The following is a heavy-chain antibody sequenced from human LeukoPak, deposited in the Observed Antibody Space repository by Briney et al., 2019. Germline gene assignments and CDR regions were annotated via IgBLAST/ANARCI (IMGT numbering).Heavy chain of an antibody. CDR1: GGSISSGGYY. CDR2: IYYSGSS. CDR3: TRGEMATTYYFDY. Sequence: SQTLSLTCTVSGGSISSGGYYWSWIREHPGKGLEWIGYIYYSGSSYYNPSLKSRVTISVDTSKNQFSLKLTSVTAADTAVYYCTRGEMATTYYFDYWGQGTLVTVSP. D-gene: IGHD5-24*01. V-gene: IGHV4-31*03. J-gene: IGHJ4*02.